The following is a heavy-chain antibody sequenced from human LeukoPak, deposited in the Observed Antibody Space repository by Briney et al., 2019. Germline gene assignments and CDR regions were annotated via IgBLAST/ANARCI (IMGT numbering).Heavy chain of an antibody. J-gene: IGHJ1*01. CDR1: GGTFSSYA. D-gene: IGHD6-13*01. CDR2: IIPIFGTA. Sequence: SVKVSCKASGGTFSSYAISWVRQAPGQGLEWMGGIIPIFGTANYAQKFQGRVTITADESTSTAYMELSSLRSEDTAVYYCARLLQLVSPYPEYFQHWGQGTLVTVSS. V-gene: IGHV1-69*01. CDR3: ARLLQLVSPYPEYFQH.